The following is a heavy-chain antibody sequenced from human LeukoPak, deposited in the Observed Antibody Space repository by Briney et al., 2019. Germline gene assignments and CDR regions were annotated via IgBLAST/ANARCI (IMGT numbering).Heavy chain of an antibody. Sequence: PSQTLSLTCTVSGASISSGGNYWSWIRQHPGKGLEWIGYIYYSGSTYYNPSLKSRVTISVDTSKKQFSLQLSSVTAADTAVYYCARLIYDSSGYYFAYWGQGTLVTVSS. CDR1: GASISSGGNY. J-gene: IGHJ4*02. CDR2: IYYSGST. CDR3: ARLIYDSSGYYFAY. V-gene: IGHV4-31*03. D-gene: IGHD3-22*01.